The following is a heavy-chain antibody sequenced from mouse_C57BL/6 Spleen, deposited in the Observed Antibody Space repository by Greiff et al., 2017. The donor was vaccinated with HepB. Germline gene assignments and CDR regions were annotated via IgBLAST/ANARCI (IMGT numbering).Heavy chain of an antibody. CDR3: ARGGGRRGNAMYY. CDR2: ILPGSGST. J-gene: IGHJ4*01. CDR1: GYTFPGYW. Sequence: VKLMESGAELMKPGASVKLSCKATGYTFPGYWIEWVKQRPGHGLEWIGEILPGSGSTNYNEKFKGKATFTADTSSNTAYMQLSSLTTEDSAIYDCARGGGRRGNAMYYWGQGTSVTVSS. V-gene: IGHV1-9*01.